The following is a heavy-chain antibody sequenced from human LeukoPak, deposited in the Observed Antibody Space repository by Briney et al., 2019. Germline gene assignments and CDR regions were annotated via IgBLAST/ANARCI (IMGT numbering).Heavy chain of an antibody. CDR2: MYYRGNT. V-gene: IGHV4-59*01. D-gene: IGHD6-13*01. CDR1: GGSIRGYY. J-gene: IGHJ4*02. CDR3: ATGVHGIAAAGDYYFDY. Sequence: SETLSFTCNVSGGSIRGYYWSWIRQPPGKGLEWIGYMYYRGNTNYDPSLKSRVTISIDTPNNQFSLKLSSVTAADTAVYYCATGVHGIAAAGDYYFDYWGQGTLVTVSS.